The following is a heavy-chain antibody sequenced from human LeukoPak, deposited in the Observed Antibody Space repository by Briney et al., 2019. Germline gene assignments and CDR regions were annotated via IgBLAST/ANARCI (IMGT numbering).Heavy chain of an antibody. CDR3: ARDRISSIAACLNNWFDP. V-gene: IGHV3-33*01. J-gene: IGHJ5*02. D-gene: IGHD6-6*01. Sequence: PGGSLRLSCAASGLTFSSYGMHWVRQAPGEGLEWVAVIWYDGSNKYYADSVKGRFTISRDNSKNTLYLQMNSLRAEDTAVYYCARDRISSIAACLNNWFDPWGQGTLVTVSS. CDR2: IWYDGSNK. CDR1: GLTFSSYG.